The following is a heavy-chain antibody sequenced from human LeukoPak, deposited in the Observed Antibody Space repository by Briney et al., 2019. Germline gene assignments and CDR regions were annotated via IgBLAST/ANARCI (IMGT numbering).Heavy chain of an antibody. CDR3: AGDGVSRGGWSYDWFDP. V-gene: IGHV3-33*01. CDR2: IWYDGSNK. J-gene: IGHJ5*02. CDR1: GFTFSSYG. Sequence: PGGSLRLSCAASGFTFSSYGMHWVRQAPGKGLEWVAVIWYDGSNKYYADSVKGRFTISRDNSKNTLYLQMNSLRAEDTAVYYCAGDGVSRGGWSYDWFDPWGQGTLVTVSS. D-gene: IGHD6-19*01.